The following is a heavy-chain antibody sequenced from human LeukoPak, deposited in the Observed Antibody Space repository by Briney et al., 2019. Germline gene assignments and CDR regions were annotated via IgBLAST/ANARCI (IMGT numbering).Heavy chain of an antibody. D-gene: IGHD6-19*01. Sequence: SETLSLTCTVSGGSISSYYWSWIRQPPGKGLEWIGYIYYSGSTNYNPSLKSRVTISVDTSKNQFSLKLSSVTAADTAVYYCARSSAVAGFGVGYYYYYMDVWGKGTTVTISS. V-gene: IGHV4-59*01. CDR2: IYYSGST. J-gene: IGHJ6*03. CDR3: ARSSAVAGFGVGYYYYYMDV. CDR1: GGSISSYY.